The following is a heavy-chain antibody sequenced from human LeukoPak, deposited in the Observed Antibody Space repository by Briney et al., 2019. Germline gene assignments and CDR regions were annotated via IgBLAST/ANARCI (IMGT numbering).Heavy chain of an antibody. V-gene: IGHV3-23*01. Sequence: GGSLRLSCAASGFTFSSYAMSWVRQAPGKGLEWVSAISPISGSTYFADSAKGRFTISRDNSKNTLYLQMNSLRAEDTAVYYCAKGGSSSWDYFDSWGQGTLVTVSS. D-gene: IGHD6-13*01. CDR2: ISPISGST. CDR3: AKGGSSSWDYFDS. J-gene: IGHJ4*02. CDR1: GFTFSSYA.